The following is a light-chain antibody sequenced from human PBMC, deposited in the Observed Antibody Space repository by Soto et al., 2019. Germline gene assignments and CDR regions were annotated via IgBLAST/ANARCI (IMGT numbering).Light chain of an antibody. CDR3: QSYDSSLSGYV. CDR2: EVI. CDR1: SSDVGGAYNY. Sequence: QSALTQPASVSGSPGQSITISCTGTSSDVGGAYNYVSWYQQHPGKAPKLMIYEVIHRPSGVSNRFSGSKSGNTASLNITGLQAEDEADYYCQSYDSSLSGYVFGTGTKVTVL. J-gene: IGLJ1*01. V-gene: IGLV2-14*01.